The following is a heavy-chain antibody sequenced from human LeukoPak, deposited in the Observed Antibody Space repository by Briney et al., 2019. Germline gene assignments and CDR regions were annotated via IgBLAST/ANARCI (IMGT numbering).Heavy chain of an antibody. V-gene: IGHV3-15*01. J-gene: IGHJ4*02. CDR3: TTRRQDGC. Sequence: GGSLRLSCVASGFTFSDAWMSWVRQAPGKGLEWVGRIKSKIDGGTIDYGAPVKGRFTISRDDSRNTLYLQMNSLRTEDTAVYYCTTRRQDGCWGQGTLVTVS. D-gene: IGHD6-25*01. CDR1: GFTFSDAW. CDR2: IKSKIDGGTI.